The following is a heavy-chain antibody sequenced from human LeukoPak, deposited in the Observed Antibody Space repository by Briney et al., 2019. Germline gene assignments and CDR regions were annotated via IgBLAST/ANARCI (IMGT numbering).Heavy chain of an antibody. Sequence: GSSVKVSCTASGGTFSSYAISWVRQAPGQGLEWTGGIIPIFGTANYAQKFQGRVTITADESTSTAYMELSSLRSEDTAVYYCARADYYDSSGYAYYFDYWGQGTLVTVSS. V-gene: IGHV1-69*01. D-gene: IGHD3-22*01. J-gene: IGHJ4*02. CDR1: GGTFSSYA. CDR3: ARADYYDSSGYAYYFDY. CDR2: IIPIFGTA.